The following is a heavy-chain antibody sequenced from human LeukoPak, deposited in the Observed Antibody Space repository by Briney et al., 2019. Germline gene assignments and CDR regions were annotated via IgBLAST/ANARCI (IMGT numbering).Heavy chain of an antibody. CDR1: GGSFSGYY. J-gene: IGHJ6*02. CDR3: ARATCSSTSCYLSAPYYYYGMDV. V-gene: IGHV4-34*01. Sequence: PSETLSLTCAVYGGSFSGYYWSWIRQPPGKGLEWIGEINHSGSTNYNPSLKSRVTISVDTSKNQFSLKLSPVTAADTAVYYCARATCSSTSCYLSAPYYYYGMDVWGQGTTVTVSS. CDR2: INHSGST. D-gene: IGHD2-2*01.